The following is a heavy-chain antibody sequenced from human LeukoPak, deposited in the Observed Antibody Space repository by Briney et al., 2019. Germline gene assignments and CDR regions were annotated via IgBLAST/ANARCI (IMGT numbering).Heavy chain of an antibody. J-gene: IGHJ1*01. CDR3: ATSIVGFSYDEHFQH. Sequence: GGSLRLSCAASGFTFSSYAMSWVRQAPGKGLEWVSTIYNGGSTYYVDSVKGRFTISRDNSKNTLYLQMNSLRAEDTAVYYCATSIVGFSYDEHFQHWGQGTLVTVSS. CDR1: GFTFSSYA. V-gene: IGHV3-23*05. D-gene: IGHD1-26*01. CDR2: IYNGGST.